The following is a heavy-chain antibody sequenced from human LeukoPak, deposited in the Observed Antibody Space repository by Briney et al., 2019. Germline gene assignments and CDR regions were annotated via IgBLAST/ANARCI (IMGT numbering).Heavy chain of an antibody. CDR1: GFTFNTSG. CDR3: AKLAAAGPEDDAFDI. CDR2: ISGSGGAT. V-gene: IGHV3-23*01. Sequence: TGGSLRLSCAASGFTFNTSGMSWVRQAPGKGLELVSGISGSGGATYYADSVKGRFTVSRDDPHKTLYLQMNSVRAEDTAVYYCAKLAAAGPEDDAFDIWGQGTMVTVSS. J-gene: IGHJ3*02. D-gene: IGHD6-13*01.